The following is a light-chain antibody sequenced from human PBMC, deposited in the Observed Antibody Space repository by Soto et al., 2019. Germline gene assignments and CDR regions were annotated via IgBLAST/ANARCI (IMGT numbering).Light chain of an antibody. J-gene: IGLJ1*01. CDR2: EVR. CDR3: SSYTTSSTRV. CDR1: SSDVGAYDF. Sequence: QSVLTQPASVSGSPGQSITISCTGTSSDVGAYDFVSWYQQHPDKAPKLMIYEVRNRPSGVSNRLSGSKSVNTATLTISGLQAEDEADYYCSSYTTSSTRVFGTGTKGTVL. V-gene: IGLV2-14*03.